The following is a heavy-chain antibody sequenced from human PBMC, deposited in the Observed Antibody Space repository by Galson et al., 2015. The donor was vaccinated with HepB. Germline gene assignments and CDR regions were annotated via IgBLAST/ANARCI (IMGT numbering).Heavy chain of an antibody. CDR1: EFTFSSYW. D-gene: IGHD3-10*01. CDR2: INPDGSEE. Sequence: SLRLSCAGSEFTFSSYWMNWVRQAPGKGLEWVAHINPDGSEEYYAASLKGRFTISRDNAKNSLYLPMDSLRAEDTAVYYCARRISLVRGIITRPDYYYGMDVWGQGTTVTVAS. CDR3: ARRISLVRGIITRPDYYYGMDV. V-gene: IGHV3-7*03. J-gene: IGHJ6*02.